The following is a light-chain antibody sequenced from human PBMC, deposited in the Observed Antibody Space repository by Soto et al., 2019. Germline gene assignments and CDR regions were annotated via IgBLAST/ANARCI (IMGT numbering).Light chain of an antibody. V-gene: IGKV3-15*01. CDR3: QQYNNWPLT. J-gene: IGKJ1*01. Sequence: EIVMTQSQATQSVSPAEQATLSCRASQSVSSNLAWYQQKPGQAPRLLIYGASTRATGIPARFSGSGSGTEFTLTISSLQSEDFAVYYCQQYNNWPLTFGQGTKV. CDR2: GAS. CDR1: QSVSSN.